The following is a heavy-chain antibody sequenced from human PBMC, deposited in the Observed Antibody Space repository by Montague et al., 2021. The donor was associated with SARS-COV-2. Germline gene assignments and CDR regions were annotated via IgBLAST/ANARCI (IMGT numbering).Heavy chain of an antibody. J-gene: IGHJ3*02. CDR2: IYNSGRT. Sequence: SETLSLTCTVSGGSISSSSYYWGWIRQPPGKGLEWIGCIYNSGRTYYNPSLKSRVTISVDTSKNQFSLKLSSVTAADTAVYYCARWKLYCSGGSSYWNRCDIWGQGTMVTVSS. CDR3: ARWKLYCSGGSSYWNRCDI. D-gene: IGHD2-15*01. V-gene: IGHV4-39*01. CDR1: GGSISSSSYY.